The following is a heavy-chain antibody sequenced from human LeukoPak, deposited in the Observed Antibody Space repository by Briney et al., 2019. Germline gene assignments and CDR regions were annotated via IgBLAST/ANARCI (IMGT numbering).Heavy chain of an antibody. CDR2: ISYDGSNK. V-gene: IGHV3-30-3*01. CDR1: GFTFSSYA. Sequence: GGSLRLSCAASGFTFSSYAMHWVRQAPGKRLEWVAVISYDGSNKYYADSVKGRFTISRDNSKNTLYLQMNSLRAEDTAVYYCAKGLGAKWSRVAFDIWGQGTMVTVSS. J-gene: IGHJ3*02. CDR3: AKGLGAKWSRVAFDI. D-gene: IGHD1-26*01.